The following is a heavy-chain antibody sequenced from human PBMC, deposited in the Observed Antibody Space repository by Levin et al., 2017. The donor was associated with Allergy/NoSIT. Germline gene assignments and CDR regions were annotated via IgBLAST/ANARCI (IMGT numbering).Heavy chain of an antibody. CDR2: IWYDGSNK. CDR1: GFTFSSYG. CDR3: ARDPTVPSAGSFDY. Sequence: GESLKISCAASGFTFSSYGMHWVRQAPGKGLEWVAVIWYDGSNKYYADSVKGRFTISRDNSKNTLYLQMNSLRAEDTAVYYCARDPTVPSAGSFDYWGQGTLVTVSS. J-gene: IGHJ4*02. V-gene: IGHV3-33*01. D-gene: IGHD4-17*01.